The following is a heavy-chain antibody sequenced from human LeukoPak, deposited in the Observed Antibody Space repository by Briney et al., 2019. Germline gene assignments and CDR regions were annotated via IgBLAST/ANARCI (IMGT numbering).Heavy chain of an antibody. CDR1: GGSISSYY. V-gene: IGHV4-59*01. J-gene: IGHJ4*02. D-gene: IGHD6-19*01. Sequence: PSETLSLTCTVSGGSISSYYWSWIGQPPGKGLEWIGYIYYSGSTNYNPSLKSRVTISVDTSKNQFSLKLSSVTAADTAVYYCAREDIAVAGFFDYWGQGTLVTVSS. CDR2: IYYSGST. CDR3: AREDIAVAGFFDY.